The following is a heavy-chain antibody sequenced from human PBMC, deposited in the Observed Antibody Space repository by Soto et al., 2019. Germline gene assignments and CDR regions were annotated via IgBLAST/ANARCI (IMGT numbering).Heavy chain of an antibody. V-gene: IGHV3-30*18. J-gene: IGHJ5*02. CDR3: AKDTLLDP. CDR1: GFTFSSYG. D-gene: IGHD3-10*01. CDR2: ISYDGSNK. Sequence: GGSLRLSCAASGFTFSSYGMHWVRQAPGKGLEWVAVISYDGSNKYYADSVKGRFTISRDNSKNTLYLQMNSLRAEDTAVYYCAKDTLLDPWGQGTLVTVSS.